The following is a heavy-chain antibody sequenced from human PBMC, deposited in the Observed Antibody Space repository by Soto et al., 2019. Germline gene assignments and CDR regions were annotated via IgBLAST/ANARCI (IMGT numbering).Heavy chain of an antibody. J-gene: IGHJ4*02. Sequence: YWSWIRQPPGKGLEWMGIIYPGDSDTRYSPSFQGQVTISADKSISTAYLQWSSLKASDTAMYYCASPIRPYCSGGSCYDYWGQGALVTVSS. CDR3: ASPIRPYCSGGSCYDY. V-gene: IGHV5-51*01. D-gene: IGHD2-15*01. CDR2: IYPGDSDT. CDR1: YW.